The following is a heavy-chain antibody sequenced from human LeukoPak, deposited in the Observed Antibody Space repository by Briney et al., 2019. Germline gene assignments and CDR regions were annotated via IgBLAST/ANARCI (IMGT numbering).Heavy chain of an antibody. J-gene: IGHJ4*02. CDR3: AKDPSDLGGSGSNNYFDC. D-gene: IGHD3-10*01. CDR1: GFTFSSYE. Sequence: GGSLRLSCAASGFTFSSYEMNWVRQAPGKGLEWVSYISSSGDTIYYADSVKGRFTISRDNAKNSLHLQMNSLRAEDTAVYHCAKDPSDLGGSGSNNYFDCWGQGTLVTVSS. V-gene: IGHV3-48*03. CDR2: ISSSGDTI.